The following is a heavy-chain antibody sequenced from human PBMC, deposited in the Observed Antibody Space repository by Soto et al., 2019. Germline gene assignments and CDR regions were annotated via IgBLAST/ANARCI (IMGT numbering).Heavy chain of an antibody. D-gene: IGHD4-17*01. CDR2: IIPILGIA. V-gene: IGHV1-69*02. CDR3: ARAPLTTVTEVYFYY. J-gene: IGHJ4*02. CDR1: GGTFSSYT. Sequence: QVQLVHSGAEVKKPGSSVKVSCKASGGTFSSYTISWVRQAPGQGLEWMGRIIPILGIANYAQKFQGRVTITADKSTRTAYMELSSLRSEDTAVYYCARAPLTTVTEVYFYYWGQGTLLNVSS.